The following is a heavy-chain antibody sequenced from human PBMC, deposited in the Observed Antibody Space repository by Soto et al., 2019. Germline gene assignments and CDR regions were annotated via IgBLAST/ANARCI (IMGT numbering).Heavy chain of an antibody. CDR3: ARSSYYYGSGSYSYYYYGMDV. CDR1: GGSISSGGYY. J-gene: IGHJ6*02. CDR2: IYYSGST. Sequence: SETLSLTCTVSGGSISSGGYYWSWIRQHPGKGLEWIGYIYYSGSTYYNPSLKSRVTISVDTSKNQFSLKLSSVTAADTAVYYCARSSYYYGSGSYSYYYYGMDVWGQGTTVTVSS. D-gene: IGHD3-10*01. V-gene: IGHV4-31*03.